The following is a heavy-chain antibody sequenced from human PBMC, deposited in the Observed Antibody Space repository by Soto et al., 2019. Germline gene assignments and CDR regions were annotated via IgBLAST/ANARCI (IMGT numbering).Heavy chain of an antibody. CDR2: IYYSGST. CDR3: ARDHFVWGVTKWFDP. Sequence: SETVSLTCTVSGGSISSYYWSWIRQPPGKGLEWIGYIYYSGSTNYNPSLKSRVTISVDTSKNQFSLKLSSVTAADTAVYYCARDHFVWGVTKWFDPWGQGTLVTVSS. J-gene: IGHJ5*02. CDR1: GGSISSYY. V-gene: IGHV4-59*12. D-gene: IGHD3-10*01.